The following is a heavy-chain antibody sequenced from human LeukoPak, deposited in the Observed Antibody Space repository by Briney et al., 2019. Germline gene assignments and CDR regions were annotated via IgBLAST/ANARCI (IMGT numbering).Heavy chain of an antibody. J-gene: IGHJ4*02. D-gene: IGHD3-10*01. CDR3: AKDHSYYGSGSYDTRFDY. Sequence: GGSLRLSCAASGFTFSSYAMTWVRQAPGKGLKWVSAISGSGGSTYYADSVKGRFTISRDNSKNTLYLQMNSLRAEDTAVYYCAKDHSYYGSGSYDTRFDYWGQGTLVTVSS. CDR2: ISGSGGST. CDR1: GFTFSSYA. V-gene: IGHV3-23*01.